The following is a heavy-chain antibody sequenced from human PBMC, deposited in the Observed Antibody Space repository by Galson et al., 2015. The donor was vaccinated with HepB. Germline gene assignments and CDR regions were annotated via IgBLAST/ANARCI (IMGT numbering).Heavy chain of an antibody. Sequence: SLRLSCAASGFTFSSYAMHWVRQAPGKGLEWVAVISYDGSNKYYADSVKGRFTISRDNSKNTLYLQMNSLRAEDTAVYYCARDGGSVAHSYDGVNFDYWGQGTLVTVSS. J-gene: IGHJ4*02. V-gene: IGHV3-30-3*01. CDR3: ARDGGSVAHSYDGVNFDY. CDR2: ISYDGSNK. CDR1: GFTFSSYA. D-gene: IGHD5-18*01.